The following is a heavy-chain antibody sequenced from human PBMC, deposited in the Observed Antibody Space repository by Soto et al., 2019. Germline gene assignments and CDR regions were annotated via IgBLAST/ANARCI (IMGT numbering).Heavy chain of an antibody. D-gene: IGHD6-13*01. CDR1: VGSFSSNY. Sequence: SETLSLTWTVPVGSFSSNYRTWMRQRPGKGLEWIGYVYNSGMTNYNPSLKSRVTISEHTSKSQFSLKVNSMTAADTAVYYCARYRREAVAGYTLDNWGQGMLVTVS. V-gene: IGHV4-59*01. CDR3: ARYRREAVAGYTLDN. J-gene: IGHJ4*02. CDR2: VYNSGMT.